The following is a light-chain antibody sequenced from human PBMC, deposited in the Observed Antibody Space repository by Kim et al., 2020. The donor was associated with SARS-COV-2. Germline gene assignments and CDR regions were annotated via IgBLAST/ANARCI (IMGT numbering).Light chain of an antibody. CDR2: RNN. CDR1: SNNVGYEG. CDR3: SAWDSSLSAWV. V-gene: IGLV10-54*04. J-gene: IGLJ3*02. Sequence: RPDGTPPCTGNSNNVGYEGAAWLQQHQGHPPKLLSYRNNNRPSGISDRFSASRSGNTASLTITGLQPEDETDYYCSAWDSSLSAWVFGGGTQLTVL.